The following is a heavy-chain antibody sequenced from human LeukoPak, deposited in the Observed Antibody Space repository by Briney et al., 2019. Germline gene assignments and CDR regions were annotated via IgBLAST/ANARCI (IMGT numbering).Heavy chain of an antibody. D-gene: IGHD4-17*01. CDR2: INHSGST. V-gene: IGHV4-34*01. Sequence: SETLSLTCAVYGGSFSGYYRSWIRQPPGKGLEWIGEINHSGSTNYNPSLKSRVTISVDTSKNQFSLKLSSVTAADTAVYYCARGLTTVTTWVFYHNWFDPWGQGTLVTVSS. CDR3: ARGLTTVTTWVFYHNWFDP. CDR1: GGSFSGYY. J-gene: IGHJ5*02.